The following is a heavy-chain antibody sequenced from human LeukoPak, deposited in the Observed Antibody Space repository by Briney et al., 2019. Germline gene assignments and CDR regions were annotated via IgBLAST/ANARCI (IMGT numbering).Heavy chain of an antibody. Sequence: PSETLSLTCAVYGGSFSGYYWSWIRQPPGKGLEWIGEINHSGSTNYNPSLKSRVTISVDTSKNQFSLKLSSVTAAATAVYYCAREATPRYSSSQWWFDPWGQGTLVTVSS. J-gene: IGHJ5*02. CDR1: GGSFSGYY. CDR3: AREATPRYSSSQWWFDP. CDR2: INHSGST. V-gene: IGHV4-34*01. D-gene: IGHD6-13*01.